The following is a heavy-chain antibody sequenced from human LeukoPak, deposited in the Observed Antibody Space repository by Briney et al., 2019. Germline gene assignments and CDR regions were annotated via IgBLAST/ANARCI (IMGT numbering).Heavy chain of an antibody. CDR1: RFTLSNYW. D-gene: IGHD6-19*01. V-gene: IGHV3-7*01. J-gene: IGHJ4*02. CDR2: IKRDGSET. CDR3: ARQPGSRCLDY. Sequence: GGSLRLSCAASRFTLSNYWMSWVRQAPGKGLEWVANIKRDGSETYYVDSVKGRFTISRDNAKNSLSLQMNSLRAEDTAVYYCARQPGSRCLDYWGQGTLVTVSS.